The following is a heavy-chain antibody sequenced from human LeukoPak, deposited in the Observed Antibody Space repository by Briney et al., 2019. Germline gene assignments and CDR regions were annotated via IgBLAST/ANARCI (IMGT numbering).Heavy chain of an antibody. CDR1: GGSFSGYY. J-gene: IGHJ6*03. V-gene: IGHV4-34*01. CDR3: ARLTQRYDSSGYYYNYYYYMDV. CDR2: INHSGST. D-gene: IGHD3-22*01. Sequence: PSETLSLTCAVYGGSFSGYYWSWIRQPPGKGLEWIGEINHSGSTNYNPSLKSRVTISVDTSKNQFSLKLGSVTAADTAVYYCARLTQRYDSSGYYYNYYYYMDVWGKGTTVTVSS.